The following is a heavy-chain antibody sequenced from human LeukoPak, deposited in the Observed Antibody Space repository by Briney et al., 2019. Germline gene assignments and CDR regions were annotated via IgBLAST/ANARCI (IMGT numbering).Heavy chain of an antibody. D-gene: IGHD4-17*01. Sequence: GASVKVSCKASGYTFTSYYMHWVRQAPGQGLEWMGIINPSGGSTSYAQKFQGRVTMTRDTSTSTVYMELSSLRSEDTAVYYCARGDYLFSYYYYYMDVWGKGTTVTVSS. V-gene: IGHV1-46*01. CDR3: ARGDYLFSYYYYYMDV. CDR2: INPSGGST. CDR1: GYTFTSYY. J-gene: IGHJ6*03.